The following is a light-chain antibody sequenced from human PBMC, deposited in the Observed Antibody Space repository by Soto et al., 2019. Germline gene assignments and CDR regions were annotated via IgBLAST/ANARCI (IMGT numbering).Light chain of an antibody. V-gene: IGKV3-15*01. J-gene: IGKJ4*01. Sequence: QGQAARSVCRGKKANLAGWASQNVGIDLAWFQQKPGRAPRLLIYGTSIRATGIPARFSASGSGTEFTLTINSLQSEDFAVYYCQRCDDRPLSLGCGTKVDIK. CDR3: QRCDDRPLS. CDR1: QNVGID. CDR2: GTS.